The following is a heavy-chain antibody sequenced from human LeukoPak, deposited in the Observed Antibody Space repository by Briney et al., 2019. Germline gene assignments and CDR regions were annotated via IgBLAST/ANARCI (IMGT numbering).Heavy chain of an antibody. CDR2: ISAYNGNT. CDR1: GYTFTSYG. CDR3: ARDGVDYYGSGVNYYYYYYMDV. J-gene: IGHJ6*03. D-gene: IGHD3-10*01. Sequence: ASVKVSCMASGYTFTSYGISWVRQAPGQGLEWMGWISAYNGNTNYAQKLQGRVTMTADTSTSTAYMELRSLRSDDTAVYYCARDGVDYYGSGVNYYYYYYMDVWGKGTTVTVSS. V-gene: IGHV1-18*01.